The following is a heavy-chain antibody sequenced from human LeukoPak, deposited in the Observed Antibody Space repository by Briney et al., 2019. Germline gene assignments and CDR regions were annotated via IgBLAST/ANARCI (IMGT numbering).Heavy chain of an antibody. CDR1: GGSISSYY. J-gene: IGHJ4*02. CDR2: IYYSGST. D-gene: IGHD3-9*01. Sequence: SETLSLTCTVSGGSISSYYWSWIRQPPGKGLEWIGYIYYSGSTNYNPSLKSRVTISADTSKNQFSLELSSVTAADTAVYYCAGDNPPYYDIFDYWGQGTLVTVSS. V-gene: IGHV4-59*01. CDR3: AGDNPPYYDIFDY.